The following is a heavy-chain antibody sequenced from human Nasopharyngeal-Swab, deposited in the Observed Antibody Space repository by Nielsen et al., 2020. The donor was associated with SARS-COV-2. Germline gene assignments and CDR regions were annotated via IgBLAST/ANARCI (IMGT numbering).Heavy chain of an antibody. V-gene: IGHV4-59*11. CDR2: IYDSEVT. D-gene: IGHD2-8*02. Sequence: SETLSLTCFVSGASISSQYWTWLRQPPGKGLEWVGYIYDSEVTEYNPSLQSRVTISVDKSKNQFSLRLSSVSAADTAIYYCARGGAGSHWRYYIDYWGQGTLVTVSS. CDR3: ARGGAGSHWRYYIDY. J-gene: IGHJ4*02. CDR1: GASISSQY.